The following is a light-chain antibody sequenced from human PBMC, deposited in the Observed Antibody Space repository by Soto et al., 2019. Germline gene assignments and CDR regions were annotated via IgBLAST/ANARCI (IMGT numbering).Light chain of an antibody. J-gene: IGLJ3*02. CDR3: GADHGSGSNFVWV. CDR2: VGTGGIVG. CDR1: SGYSNYK. V-gene: IGLV9-49*01. Sequence: QSVLTQPPSASASLGASVTLTCTLSSGYSNYKVDWYQQRPGKGPRFVMRVGTGGIVGSKGDGIPDRFSVLGSGLNRYLTNQNIQEEDESDYHCGADHGSGSNFVWVFGRGTQLTVL.